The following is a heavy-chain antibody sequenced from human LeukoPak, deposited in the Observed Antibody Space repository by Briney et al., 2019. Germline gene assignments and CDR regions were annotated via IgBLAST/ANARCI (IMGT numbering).Heavy chain of an antibody. CDR3: ARVHLTVTTGDDYYGMDV. CDR2: INAYNGNT. CDR1: GYTFTSYG. J-gene: IGHJ6*02. D-gene: IGHD4-17*01. V-gene: IGHV1-18*01. Sequence: ASVKVSCKASGYTFTSYGISWVRQAPGQGLEWMGWINAYNGNTNYAQKLQGRVTMTTDTSTSTAYMELRSLRSDDTAVYYCARVHLTVTTGDDYYGMDVWGQGTTVTVSS.